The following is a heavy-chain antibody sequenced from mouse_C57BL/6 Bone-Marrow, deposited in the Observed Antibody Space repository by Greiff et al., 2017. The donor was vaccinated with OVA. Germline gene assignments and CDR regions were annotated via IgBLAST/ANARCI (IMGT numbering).Heavy chain of an antibody. Sequence: VQLQQPGAELVKPGASVKMSCKASGYTFTSYWITWVKQRPGQGLEWIGDIYPGSGSTNYNEKFKGKATLTAEKSSSTAYMQLSSLTSEDSAVYFCAYYALYYYAMDYWGQGTSVTVSS. D-gene: IGHD1-1*01. V-gene: IGHV1-55*01. J-gene: IGHJ4*01. CDR3: AYYALYYYAMDY. CDR2: IYPGSGST. CDR1: GYTFTSYW.